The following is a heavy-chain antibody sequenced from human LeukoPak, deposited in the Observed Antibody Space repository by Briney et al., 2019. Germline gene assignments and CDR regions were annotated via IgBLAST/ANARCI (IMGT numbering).Heavy chain of an antibody. D-gene: IGHD3-3*01. Sequence: ASVKVSCKASGYTFTSYGISWVRQAPGQGLEWMGWISAYNGNTNYAQKLRGRVTMTTDTSTSTAYMELRSLRSDDTAVYYCARGKEDYDFWSGYYMTFGYFDYWGQGTLVTVSS. CDR3: ARGKEDYDFWSGYYMTFGYFDY. CDR2: ISAYNGNT. J-gene: IGHJ4*02. CDR1: GYTFTSYG. V-gene: IGHV1-18*01.